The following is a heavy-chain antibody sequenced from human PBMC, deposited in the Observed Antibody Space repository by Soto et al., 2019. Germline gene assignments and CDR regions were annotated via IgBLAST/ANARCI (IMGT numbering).Heavy chain of an antibody. D-gene: IGHD3-10*01. CDR2: IIPIFGTA. CDR1: GGTFSSYA. CDR3: ARDYYGSGSYFVYAFDI. J-gene: IGHJ3*02. V-gene: IGHV1-69*13. Sequence: SVKVSCKASGGTFSSYAISWVRQAPGQGLEWMGGIIPIFGTANYAQKFQGRVTITADESTSTAYMELSSLRSEDTAVYYCARDYYGSGSYFVYAFDIWGQGTMVTVSS.